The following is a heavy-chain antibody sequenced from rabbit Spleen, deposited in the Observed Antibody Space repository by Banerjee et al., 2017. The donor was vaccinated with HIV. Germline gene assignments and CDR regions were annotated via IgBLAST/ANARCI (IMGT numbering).Heavy chain of an antibody. Sequence: EQLEESGGGLVKPEGSLTLTCKASGVSLNDKDVMCWVRQAPGKGLEWIACINTATGKAVYASWAKGRFTISKTSSTVDLKMTSLTAADTATYFCARDKELDIWGYEFNLWGPGTLVTVS. CDR1: GVSLNDKDV. CDR3: ARDKELDIWGYEFNL. CDR2: INTATGKA. D-gene: IGHD3-1*01. V-gene: IGHV1S45*01. J-gene: IGHJ4*01.